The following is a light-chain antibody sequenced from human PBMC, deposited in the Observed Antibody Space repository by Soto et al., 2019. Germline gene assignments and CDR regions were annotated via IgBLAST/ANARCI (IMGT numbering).Light chain of an antibody. V-gene: IGKV1-5*01. CDR1: QSISSW. CDR2: DAS. Sequence: DIQMTQSPSTLSASVGDRVTITCRASQSISSWLAWYQQKPGKAPKLLIYDASSLESGVPSRFSGSGSGTKFTLTISSLQPDDFATYYCQQYNSFLTLGGGTKVDIK. CDR3: QQYNSFLT. J-gene: IGKJ4*01.